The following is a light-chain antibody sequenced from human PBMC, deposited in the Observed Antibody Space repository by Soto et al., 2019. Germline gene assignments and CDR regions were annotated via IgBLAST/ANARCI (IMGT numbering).Light chain of an antibody. CDR1: ESISNW. V-gene: IGKV1-5*01. J-gene: IGKJ1*01. CDR3: QQYRTYS. CDR2: HAS. Sequence: DIQVTQSPSTLSASVGDAVTITCRASESISNWLAWYQQRPGTAPKLLIYHASILETAVPSRFSGNGSGTEFTLTISSLQPGDFATYYCQQYRTYSFGQGTKVDIK.